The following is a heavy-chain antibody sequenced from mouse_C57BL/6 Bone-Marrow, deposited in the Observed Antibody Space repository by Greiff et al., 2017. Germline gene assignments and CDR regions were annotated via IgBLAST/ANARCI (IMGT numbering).Heavy chain of an antibody. CDR1: GFSLTSYG. CDR2: IWRGGST. CDR3: AKSYFDF. Sequence: VQLQQSGPGLVQPSPTLSITCTASGFSLTSYGVHWVRQSPGKGLEWLGVIWRGGSTDYNAAFMSRLSITKDNSTSQVFFKMNSLQADDTATYYCAKSYFDFWGQGTTLTVSS. J-gene: IGHJ2*01. V-gene: IGHV2-5*01.